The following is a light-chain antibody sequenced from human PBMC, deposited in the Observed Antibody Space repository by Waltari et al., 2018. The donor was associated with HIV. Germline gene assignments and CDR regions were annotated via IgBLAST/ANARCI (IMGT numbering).Light chain of an antibody. CDR1: QFISTS. CDR3: QQANSFPHT. CDR2: DAS. Sequence: DIQMTQSPSSMSASVADKVTITCRATQFISTSLAWYQQRPNRAPKLLIFDASRLQTGAPSRFSGRGSGTQFTLTINSLQPEDVATYYCQQANSFPHTFGQGT. J-gene: IGKJ2*01. V-gene: IGKV1-12*01.